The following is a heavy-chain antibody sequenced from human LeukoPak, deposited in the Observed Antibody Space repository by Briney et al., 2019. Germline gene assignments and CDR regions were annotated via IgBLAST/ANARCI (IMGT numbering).Heavy chain of an antibody. CDR3: ARHRSGWLQSSFDY. CDR1: GDSISSCDYY. CDR2: NSSSEST. Sequence: SQTLSLTCTVSGDSISSCDYYWSWNPQPAGKGLEWIGRNSSSESTYYNPSLKSRVIISVDTSKNQFPLKLRSVTAADTAVYFCARHRSGWLQSSFDYWGQGTLVTVSS. D-gene: IGHD5-24*01. J-gene: IGHJ4*02. V-gene: IGHV4-30-2*03.